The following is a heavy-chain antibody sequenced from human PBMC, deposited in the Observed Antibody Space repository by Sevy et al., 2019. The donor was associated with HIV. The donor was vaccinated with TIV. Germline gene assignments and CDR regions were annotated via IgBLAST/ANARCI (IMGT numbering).Heavy chain of an antibody. D-gene: IGHD2-2*01. CDR3: ARDRIVVVPAASPWYYYYMDV. V-gene: IGHV3-74*01. CDR1: GFTFSSYW. CDR2: INSDGSST. J-gene: IGHJ6*03. Sequence: GGSLRLSCAASGFTFSSYWMHWVRQAPGKGLVWVSRINSDGSSTSYADSVKGRFTISRDNAKNTLYLQTNSLRAEDTAVYYCARDRIVVVPAASPWYYYYMDVWGKGTTVTVSS.